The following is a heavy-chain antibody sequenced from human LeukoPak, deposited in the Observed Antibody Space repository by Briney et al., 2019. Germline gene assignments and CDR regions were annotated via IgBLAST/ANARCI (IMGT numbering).Heavy chain of an antibody. CDR2: ISAYNGNT. Sequence: ASVKVSCKASGYTFTSYGISWVRQAPGQGLEWMGWISAYNGNTNYAQKLQGRVTMTTDTSTSTAYMELRSLRSDDTAVYYCARGRVYCSGGSCSNWFDPWGQGTLVTVSS. D-gene: IGHD2-15*01. V-gene: IGHV1-18*01. CDR3: ARGRVYCSGGSCSNWFDP. J-gene: IGHJ5*02. CDR1: GYTFTSYG.